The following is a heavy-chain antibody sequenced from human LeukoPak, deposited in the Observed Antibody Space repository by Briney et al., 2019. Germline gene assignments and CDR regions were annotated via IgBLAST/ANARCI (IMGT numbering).Heavy chain of an antibody. Sequence: VSVNVSCKASGYTFTSYGISWVRQAPGQGLEWMGWISAYNSNTNYAQKVQGRVTMTTDTSTSTAYMELRSLRSDDTAVYYCAREYYYDSSGYYYGLFDDWAQGTLVTVSS. CDR1: GYTFTSYG. V-gene: IGHV1-18*01. CDR3: AREYYYDSSGYYYGLFDD. D-gene: IGHD3-22*01. J-gene: IGHJ4*02. CDR2: ISAYNSNT.